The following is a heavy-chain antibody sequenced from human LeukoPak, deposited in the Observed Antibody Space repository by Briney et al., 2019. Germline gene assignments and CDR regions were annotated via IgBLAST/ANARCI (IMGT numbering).Heavy chain of an antibody. D-gene: IGHD6-19*01. CDR2: INPHSGGT. CDR1: GDTFTGYH. J-gene: IGHJ4*02. Sequence: ASVKVSCKASGDTFTGYHMHWVRQAPGQGLEWMGWINPHSGGTNYAQKFQGRVTMTMDTSFITAYMELSRLRSDDTAVYYCARLYTSGDNNWGQGTLVTVSS. V-gene: IGHV1-2*02. CDR3: ARLYTSGDNN.